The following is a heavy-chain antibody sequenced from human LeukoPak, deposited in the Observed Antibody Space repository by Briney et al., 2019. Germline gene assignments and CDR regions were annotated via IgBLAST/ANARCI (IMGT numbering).Heavy chain of an antibody. CDR3: ATYRAPGY. Sequence: PGGSLRLSCAASGFTFSSYWMSWARQVPGKGLEWVANIKQDGSEKYYVDSVKGRFIISRDNADNSLPLQMNSLRVEDTAVYYCATYRAPGYWGQGTLVTVSS. J-gene: IGHJ4*02. D-gene: IGHD1-1*01. CDR2: IKQDGSEK. CDR1: GFTFSSYW. V-gene: IGHV3-7*03.